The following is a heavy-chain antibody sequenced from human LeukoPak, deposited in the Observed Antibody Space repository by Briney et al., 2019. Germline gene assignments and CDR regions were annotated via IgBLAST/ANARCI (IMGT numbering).Heavy chain of an antibody. CDR3: ARDHQGNSFSSIDY. J-gene: IGHJ4*02. Sequence: GXGLEWVAYXSLSSSTIYHADSVHRRFTISRDNAKNSLYLQMNSLRDEDTAVYYCARDHQGNSFSSIDYWGQGTLVTVSS. CDR2: XSLSSSTI. V-gene: IGHV3-48*02. D-gene: IGHD4-23*01.